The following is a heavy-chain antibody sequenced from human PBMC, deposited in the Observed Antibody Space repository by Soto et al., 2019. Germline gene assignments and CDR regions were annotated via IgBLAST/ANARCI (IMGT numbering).Heavy chain of an antibody. J-gene: IGHJ4*02. Sequence: QAQLVESGGGVVQPGRSLRISCAASGFTFSSYAMYWVRQAPGKGLEWVAIISYDGSNKYYADSVKGRFTISRDNYKNTLYLQMHRLRAEDTTVYYFAREKRYYYDSSGPPGYWGQGTLVTVSS. CDR1: GFTFSSYA. D-gene: IGHD3-22*01. CDR2: ISYDGSNK. V-gene: IGHV3-30-3*01. CDR3: AREKRYYYDSSGPPGY.